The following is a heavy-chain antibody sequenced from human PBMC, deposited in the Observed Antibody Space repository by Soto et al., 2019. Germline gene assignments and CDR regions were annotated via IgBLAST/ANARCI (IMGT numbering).Heavy chain of an antibody. Sequence: EVQLVESGGGLVQPGGSLRLSCAASGFTFSSYWMSWVRQAPGEGLEWVANIKQDGSENYFVDSVKGRFTISRDNAKNSVYLQMNSLRVEDTATYYCGNSGGVGYWGQGTLVTVSS. CDR2: IKQDGSEN. CDR3: GNSGGVGY. V-gene: IGHV3-7*01. CDR1: GFTFSSYW. D-gene: IGHD3-10*01. J-gene: IGHJ4*02.